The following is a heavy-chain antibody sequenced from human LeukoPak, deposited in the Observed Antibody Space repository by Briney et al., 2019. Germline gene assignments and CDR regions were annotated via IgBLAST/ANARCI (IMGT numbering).Heavy chain of an antibody. CDR1: GVTFNNYW. D-gene: IGHD2-21*02. Sequence: GGSLRLSCAASGVTFNNYWMSWGRQAPGKGREGLANIKEDGSRKYHVDSVKGRFTISRDNAKKSLFLQMNSLRAEDTAVYYCAGNGVTSSVVYWGQGTLVTVSS. CDR2: IKEDGSRK. CDR3: AGNGVTSSVVY. J-gene: IGHJ4*02. V-gene: IGHV3-7*01.